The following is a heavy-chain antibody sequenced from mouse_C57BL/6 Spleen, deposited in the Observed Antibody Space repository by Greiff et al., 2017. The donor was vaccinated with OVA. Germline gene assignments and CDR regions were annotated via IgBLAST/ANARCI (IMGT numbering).Heavy chain of an antibody. CDR1: GYTFTDYN. J-gene: IGHJ3*01. CDR2: INPNNGGT. Sequence: EVKLVESGPELVKPGASVKMSCKASGYTFTDYNMHWVKQSHGKSLEWIGYINPNNGGTSYNQKFKGKATLTVNKSSSTAYMELRSLTSEDSAVYYCARWGYSNYLFAYWGQGTLVTVSA. CDR3: ARWGYSNYLFAY. D-gene: IGHD2-5*01. V-gene: IGHV1-22*01.